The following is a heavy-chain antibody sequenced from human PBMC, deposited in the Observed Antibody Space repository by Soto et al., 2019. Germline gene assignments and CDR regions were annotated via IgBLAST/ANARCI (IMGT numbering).Heavy chain of an antibody. CDR1: GFTFSNYW. Sequence: GGSLGLSCVASGFTFSNYWMHWVRQAPGQGLVWVSRINPDGSTTLYADSVKGRFTISRDNAKDTLNLQMNNLRAGDTAVYYCVRDLGIGGFADYWGQGNLVTVSS. CDR3: VRDLGIGGFADY. D-gene: IGHD2-15*01. CDR2: INPDGSTT. J-gene: IGHJ4*02. V-gene: IGHV3-74*01.